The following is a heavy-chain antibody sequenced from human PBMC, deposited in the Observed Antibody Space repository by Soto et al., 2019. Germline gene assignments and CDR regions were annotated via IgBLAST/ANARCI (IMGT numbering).Heavy chain of an antibody. CDR2: IIPIFGTA. V-gene: IGHV1-69*01. Sequence: QVQLVQSGAEVKKPGSSVKVSCKASGGTFSSYAISWVRQAPGQGLAWMGGIIPIFGTANYAQKYQGRVTITADDTTRTAYMELSSLRSEGTAVYYCARDGAKHGGYEGDYYYYGMDVWGQGTTVTVSS. CDR3: ARDGAKHGGYEGDYYYYGMDV. J-gene: IGHJ6*02. CDR1: GGTFSSYA. D-gene: IGHD5-12*01.